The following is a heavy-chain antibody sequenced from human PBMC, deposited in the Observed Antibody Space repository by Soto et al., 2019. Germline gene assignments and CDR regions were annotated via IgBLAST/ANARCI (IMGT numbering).Heavy chain of an antibody. Sequence: QVQVQQWGAGLLKFSETLSLTCAVNGGSFSGWHWNWIRQPPGKGLEWIGEASHTGGTNYTPSLESRVTISVDRSRNQLSLKLTSVSAADTAVYYCERSRNLVVWGPGTTVIVSS. V-gene: IGHV4-34*01. J-gene: IGHJ6*02. CDR2: ASHTGGT. CDR3: ERSRNLVV. CDR1: GGSFSGWH. D-gene: IGHD1-1*01.